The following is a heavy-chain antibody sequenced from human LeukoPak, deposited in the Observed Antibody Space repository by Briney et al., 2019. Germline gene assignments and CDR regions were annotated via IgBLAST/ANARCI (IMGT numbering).Heavy chain of an antibody. CDR2: IRFDGSNK. J-gene: IGHJ6*03. CDR1: GFTFSSYG. V-gene: IGHV3-30*02. D-gene: IGHD4-23*01. CDR3: AKAGNSYYYYYMDV. Sequence: PGGSLRLSCAASGFTFSSYGMHWVRQAPGKGLEWVAFIRFDGSNKYYADSVNGRFTISRDNSKNTLYLQMNSLRAEDTAVYYCAKAGNSYYYYYMDVWGKGTTVTVSS.